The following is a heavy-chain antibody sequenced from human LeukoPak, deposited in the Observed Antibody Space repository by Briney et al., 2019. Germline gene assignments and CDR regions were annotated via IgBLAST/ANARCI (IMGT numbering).Heavy chain of an antibody. CDR3: ARRYCSGGSCFGFTLDY. V-gene: IGHV3-23*01. CDR1: GFTFSNHD. J-gene: IGHJ4*02. D-gene: IGHD2-15*01. Sequence: PGGALRLSCVASGFTFSNHDMRWVRQAPGKGLEWVSAITGSGDNTYYSDSVKGRFTISRDNSKNTLYLQMNSLRAEDTAMYFCARRYCSGGSCFGFTLDYWGQGTLVTVSS. CDR2: ITGSGDNT.